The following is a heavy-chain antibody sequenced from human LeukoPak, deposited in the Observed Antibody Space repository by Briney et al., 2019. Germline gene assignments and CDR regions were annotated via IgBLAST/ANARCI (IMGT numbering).Heavy chain of an antibody. D-gene: IGHD3-22*01. CDR3: ARYDSSGYSPDAFDI. CDR2: IYYSGST. CDR1: GGSISSYY. Sequence: SETLSLTCAVSGGSISSYYWSWIRQPPGKGLEWIGYIYYSGSTNYNPSLKSRVTISVDTSKNQFSLKLSSVTAADTAVYYCARYDSSGYSPDAFDIWGQGTMVTVSS. J-gene: IGHJ3*02. V-gene: IGHV4-59*08.